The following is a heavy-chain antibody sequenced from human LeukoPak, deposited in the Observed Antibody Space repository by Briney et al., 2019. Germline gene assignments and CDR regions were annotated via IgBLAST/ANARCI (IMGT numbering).Heavy chain of an antibody. V-gene: IGHV3-7*05. CDR3: AKFSDIYYYYYDMDV. D-gene: IGHD2/OR15-2a*01. Sequence: QSGGSLRLSCVASGFTFSNYWMDWVRQAPGKGLEWVAKINQDGSEKYYVDSVKGRFTISRDNSKNTLYLQMNSLRAEDTAVYYCAKFSDIYYYYYDMDVWGQGTTVTVSS. CDR1: GFTFSNYW. CDR2: INQDGSEK. J-gene: IGHJ6*02.